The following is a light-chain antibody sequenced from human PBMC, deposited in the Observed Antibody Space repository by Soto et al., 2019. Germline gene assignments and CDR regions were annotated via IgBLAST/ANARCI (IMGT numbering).Light chain of an antibody. Sequence: EIVLTQSPGTLSLSPGERATLSCRASQSVSSYYLAWYQQKSGQAPRLLIYAASSRATGIPDRFSGGGSGTDFTLTISRLEPEDFAVYYCQQCGSSPWTVGQGTKVDIK. CDR3: QQCGSSPWT. CDR2: AAS. J-gene: IGKJ1*01. CDR1: QSVSSYY. V-gene: IGKV3-20*01.